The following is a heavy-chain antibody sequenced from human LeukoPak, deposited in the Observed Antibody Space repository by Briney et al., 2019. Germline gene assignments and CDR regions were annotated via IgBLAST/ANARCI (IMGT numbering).Heavy chain of an antibody. CDR2: IYYSGST. CDR1: GGSISSSSYY. Sequence: PSETLSFTCTVSGGSISSSSYYWGWLRQPPGTGLEWIGSIYYSGSTYYNPSLKSRVTISVDTSKNQFSLKLSSVTAADTAVYYCARLLPSLKVVPAASKSMDWFDPWGQGTLVTVSS. V-gene: IGHV4-39*07. CDR3: ARLLPSLKVVPAASKSMDWFDP. J-gene: IGHJ5*02. D-gene: IGHD2-2*01.